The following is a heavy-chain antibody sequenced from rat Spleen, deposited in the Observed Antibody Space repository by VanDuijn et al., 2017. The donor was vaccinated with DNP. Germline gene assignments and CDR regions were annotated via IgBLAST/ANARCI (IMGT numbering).Heavy chain of an antibody. D-gene: IGHD1-7*01. CDR2: ITNTGGST. Sequence: EVQLVESGGGLVQPGRSLKLSCAASGFTFSNYGMHWIRQAPTKGLEWVASITNTGGSTYYPDSVKGRVTISRDNAKSPLYLQRNSLRSEDTATYYCTRGQRLWVFDYWGQGVMVTVSS. J-gene: IGHJ2*01. V-gene: IGHV5-19*01. CDR1: GFTFSNYG. CDR3: TRGQRLWVFDY.